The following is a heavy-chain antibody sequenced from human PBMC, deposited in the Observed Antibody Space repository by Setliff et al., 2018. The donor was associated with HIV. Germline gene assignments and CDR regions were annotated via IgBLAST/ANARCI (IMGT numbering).Heavy chain of an antibody. Sequence: SETLSLTCSVSGGSISSGTDYWSWIRQPAGKGLEWIGRIYTSGSTNYNPSLKSRVTISVDTSKNQFSLKLSSVTAADTAVYYCARDRYSYGRSYFDYWGQGTLVTVS. V-gene: IGHV4-61*02. D-gene: IGHD5-18*01. J-gene: IGHJ4*02. CDR3: ARDRYSYGRSYFDY. CDR1: GGSISSGTDY. CDR2: IYTSGST.